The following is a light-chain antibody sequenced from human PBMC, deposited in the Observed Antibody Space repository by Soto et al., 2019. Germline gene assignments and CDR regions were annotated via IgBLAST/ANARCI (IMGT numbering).Light chain of an antibody. J-gene: IGKJ5*01. V-gene: IGKV1-9*01. CDR2: AAS. CDR3: HQLNSYPHT. CDR1: QGISSY. Sequence: DIQLTQSPSFLSASVGDRVTITCRASQGISSYLAWYQQIPGKAPNLLIYAASTLQSGVPSRFSGSGSGTEFTLTISSLQPEDFATYYCHQLNSYPHTFDQGTRLEMK.